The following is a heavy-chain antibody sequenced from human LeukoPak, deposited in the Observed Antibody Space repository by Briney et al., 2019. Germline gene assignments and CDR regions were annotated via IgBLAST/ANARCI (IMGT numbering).Heavy chain of an antibody. J-gene: IGHJ4*02. CDR2: ISAYNGNT. CDR3: ASRIAYCGGDCYPYYFDY. CDR1: GYTFTNYG. V-gene: IGHV1-18*01. D-gene: IGHD2-21*02. Sequence: ASVKVSCKASGYTFTNYGISWVRQAPGQGLEWMGWISAYNGNTNYAQKFQGRVTMTTDTSTSTAYMELRSLRSDDTAVYYCASRIAYCGGDCYPYYFDYWGQGTLVTVSS.